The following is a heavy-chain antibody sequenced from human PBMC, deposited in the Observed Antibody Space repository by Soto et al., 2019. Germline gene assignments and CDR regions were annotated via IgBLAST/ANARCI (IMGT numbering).Heavy chain of an antibody. CDR3: ARRGRGTYYYDSSGCYEFDY. CDR2: IYPGDSGT. V-gene: IGHV5-51*01. D-gene: IGHD3-22*01. J-gene: IGHJ4*02. CDR1: GYSFTSYL. Sequence: GESLKSSCKGSGYSFTSYLIGCVRQMPGKGLEWMGIIYPGDSGTRYSPSFQGQVTISADKSISTAYLQWSSLKASDTAMYYCARRGRGTYYYDSSGCYEFDYWGQGTLVTVSS.